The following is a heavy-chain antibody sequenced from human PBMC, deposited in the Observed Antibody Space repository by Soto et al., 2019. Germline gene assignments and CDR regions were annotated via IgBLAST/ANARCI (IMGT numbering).Heavy chain of an antibody. D-gene: IGHD6-13*01. CDR1: GYSFTSYW. CDR2: IYPGDSDT. Sequence: GESLKISCKGSGYSFTSYWIGWVRQMAGKGLERMRIIYPGDSDTRSSSSFQCQVTISADKSISTAYLQWSSLKASDTAMYYCARLSRAAGSSWSHFDYWRQGTLVTVSS. V-gene: IGHV5-51*01. J-gene: IGHJ4*02. CDR3: ARLSRAAGSSWSHFDY.